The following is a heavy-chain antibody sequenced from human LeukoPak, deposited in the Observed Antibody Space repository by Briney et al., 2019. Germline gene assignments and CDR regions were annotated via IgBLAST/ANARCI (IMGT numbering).Heavy chain of an antibody. CDR1: GYTFTSYG. D-gene: IGHD3-9*01. CDR3: ARQSMTGNERGDDAFDI. Sequence: ASVKVSCKASGYTFTSYGISWVRQAPGQGLEWMGWISAHNGNTNYAQKFQGRVAMTTDTSTSTAYMELRSLRSDDTAVYYCARQSMTGNERGDDAFDIWGQGTMVTVSP. CDR2: ISAHNGNT. J-gene: IGHJ3*02. V-gene: IGHV1-18*01.